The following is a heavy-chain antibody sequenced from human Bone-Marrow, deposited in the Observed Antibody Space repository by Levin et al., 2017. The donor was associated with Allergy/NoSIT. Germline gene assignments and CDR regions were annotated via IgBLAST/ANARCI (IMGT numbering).Heavy chain of an antibody. CDR1: GGSISSGSYF. V-gene: IGHV4-61*02. CDR2: IYTSEST. D-gene: IGHD6-19*01. Sequence: KTSETLSLTCTVSGGSISSGSYFWNWIRQPAGKGLEWIGRIYTSESTDYNPSLKSRVTMSLDSSNNHVSLKVTSVTAADTAVYYCARESYSGGALLFDHWGQGTLVTVSS. CDR3: ARESYSGGALLFDH. J-gene: IGHJ4*02.